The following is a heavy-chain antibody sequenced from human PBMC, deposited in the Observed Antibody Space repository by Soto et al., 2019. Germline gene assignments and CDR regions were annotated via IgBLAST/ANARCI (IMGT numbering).Heavy chain of an antibody. J-gene: IGHJ5*02. CDR3: ARGLRRGCSSTSCFGRWFDP. CDR1: GGSFSGYY. V-gene: IGHV4-34*01. CDR2: INHSGST. Sequence: SETLSLTCAVYGGSFSGYYWSWIRQPPGKGLEWIGEINHSGSTNYNPSLKSRVTISVDTSKNQFSLKLSSVTAADTAVYYCARGLRRGCSSTSCFGRWFDPWGQGTLVTVSS. D-gene: IGHD2-2*01.